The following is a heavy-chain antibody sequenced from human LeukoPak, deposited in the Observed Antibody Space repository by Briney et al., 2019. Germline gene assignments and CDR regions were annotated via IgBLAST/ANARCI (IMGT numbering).Heavy chain of an antibody. V-gene: IGHV3-7*01. D-gene: IGHD3-3*01. CDR2: IKQDGSEK. Sequence: PGGSLRLSCAASGFTFSSYWMSWVRQAPGKGLEWVANIKQDGSEKYCVDSVKGRFTISRDNAKNSLYLQMNSLRAEDTAVYYCARDSFWSGSVPGYWGQGTLVTVSS. CDR3: ARDSFWSGSVPGY. J-gene: IGHJ4*02. CDR1: GFTFSSYW.